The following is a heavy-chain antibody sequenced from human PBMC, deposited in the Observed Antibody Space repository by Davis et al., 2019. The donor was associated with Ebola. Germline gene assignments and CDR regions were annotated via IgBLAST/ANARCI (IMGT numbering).Heavy chain of an antibody. D-gene: IGHD2-15*01. V-gene: IGHV3-30*02. CDR2: IRYDGSDK. CDR1: GFTFGDYA. CDR3: AKDKGDVVVMVPANLFDP. J-gene: IGHJ5*02. Sequence: GESLKISCTASGFTFGDYAMSWFRQAPGKGLEWVAFIRYDGSDKYYTDSVKGRFTISRDNSKNTVLLEMNSLKVEDTAVYYCAKDKGDVVVMVPANLFDPWGQGTLVIVSS.